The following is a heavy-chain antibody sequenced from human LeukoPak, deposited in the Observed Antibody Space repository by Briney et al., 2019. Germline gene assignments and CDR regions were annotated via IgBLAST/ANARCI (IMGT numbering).Heavy chain of an antibody. CDR3: ATNSGSYRAAWDY. J-gene: IGHJ4*02. D-gene: IGHD1-26*01. CDR1: GGSISSSSYY. CDR2: IYYSGST. V-gene: IGHV4-39*01. Sequence: SETLSLTCTVSGGSISSSSYYWGWIRQPPGKGLEWIGSIYYSGSTYYNPSLKSRVTISVDTSKNQFSLKLSSVTAADTAVYYCATNSGSYRAAWDYWGQGTLVTVSS.